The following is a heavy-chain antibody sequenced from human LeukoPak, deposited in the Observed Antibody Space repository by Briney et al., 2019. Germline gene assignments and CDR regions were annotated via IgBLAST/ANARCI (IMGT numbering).Heavy chain of an antibody. J-gene: IGHJ1*01. D-gene: IGHD4-17*01. CDR1: GFTFSSYA. V-gene: IGHV3-23*01. CDR2: ISGSGGST. Sequence: GGSLRLSCAASGFTFSSYAMSWVRQAPGKGLEWVSAISGSGGSTYYADSVKGRFTISRDNSKNTLYLQMNSLRAEDTAVYYCARDDYGDYGEYFQHWGQGTLVTVSS. CDR3: ARDDYGDYGEYFQH.